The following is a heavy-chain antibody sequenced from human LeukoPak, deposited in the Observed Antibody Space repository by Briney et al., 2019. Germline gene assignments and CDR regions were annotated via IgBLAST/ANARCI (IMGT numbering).Heavy chain of an antibody. CDR2: IIPIFGTS. CDR1: GGSFNAYA. Sequence: SVKVSCKASGGSFNAYAISWVRQAPGQGLEWMGGIIPIFGTSNYAQKLQGRVTISTDESTSTAYMEVSSLRSEDTAIYYRARGLDASMETAYDYWGQGTLVTVSS. J-gene: IGHJ4*02. D-gene: IGHD5-18*01. CDR3: ARGLDASMETAYDY. V-gene: IGHV1-69*05.